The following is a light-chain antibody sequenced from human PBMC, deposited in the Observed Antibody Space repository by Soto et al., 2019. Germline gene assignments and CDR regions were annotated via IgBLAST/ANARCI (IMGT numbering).Light chain of an antibody. Sequence: VLTQSPATLPLPRGGSAAVCCRASQSVSRFLPGYQQQPDQAPSLLIYDVSHGATDLPRGVRGSGSGTDFTLTISSLEPEDFAVYYCQQRSNWLTGGGGNNVDI. J-gene: IGKJ4*01. V-gene: IGKV3-11*01. CDR1: QSVSRF. CDR2: DVS. CDR3: QQRSNWLT.